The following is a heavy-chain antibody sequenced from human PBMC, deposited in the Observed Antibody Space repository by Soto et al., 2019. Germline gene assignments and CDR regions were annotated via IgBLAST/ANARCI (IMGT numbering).Heavy chain of an antibody. V-gene: IGHV1-69*13. CDR2: IIPIFGTA. J-gene: IGHJ4*02. CDR3: AAPYYYDSSGYTRLDY. D-gene: IGHD3-22*01. Sequence: GASVKVCCKASGGTFSSYAISWVRQAPGQGLEWMGGIIPIFGTANYAQKFQGRVTITADESTSTAYMELSSLRSEDTAVYYCAAPYYYDSSGYTRLDYWGQGTLVTVSS. CDR1: GGTFSSYA.